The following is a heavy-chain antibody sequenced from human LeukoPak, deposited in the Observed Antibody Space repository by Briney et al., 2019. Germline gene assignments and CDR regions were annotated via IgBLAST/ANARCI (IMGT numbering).Heavy chain of an antibody. D-gene: IGHD1-26*01. J-gene: IGHJ6*03. V-gene: IGHV4-34*01. CDR2: INHSGST. CDR3: ARVSSSGKWELQSYYYYYMDV. CDR1: GGSFSGYY. Sequence: PSETLSLTCAVYGGSFSGYYWSWIRQPPGKGLEWIGEINHSGSTNYNPSLKSRVTISVDTSKNQFSLKLSSVTAADTAVYYCARVSSSGKWELQSYYYYYMDVWGEGTTVTVSS.